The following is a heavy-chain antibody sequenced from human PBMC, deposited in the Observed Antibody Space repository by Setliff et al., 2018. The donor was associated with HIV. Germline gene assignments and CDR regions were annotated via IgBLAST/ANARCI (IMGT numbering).Heavy chain of an antibody. D-gene: IGHD2-2*01. CDR2: INPDSGDT. V-gene: IGHV1-2*06. Sequence: ASVKVSCKASGYTFSDYYLHWVRQAPGQGLEWMGRINPDSGDTKYTQKFEGRVTMTSDTSISTVYMELSSLRSDDTAVYYCAKGSRYCSSTTCYGENNWFDPWGQGTLVTVSS. CDR1: GYTFSDYY. J-gene: IGHJ5*02. CDR3: AKGSRYCSSTTCYGENNWFDP.